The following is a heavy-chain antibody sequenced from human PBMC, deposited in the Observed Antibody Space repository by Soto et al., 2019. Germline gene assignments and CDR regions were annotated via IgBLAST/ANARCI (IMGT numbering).Heavy chain of an antibody. Sequence: PSETLSLTCTVSGGSISSYYWRWIRQPPGKGLEWIGYIYYSGSTNYNPSLKRRVTISVDTSKNQFSLKLSSVTAADTAVYYCARDSPAARGDWLDPWGQGTLVTVSS. CDR3: ARDSPAARGDWLDP. J-gene: IGHJ5*02. CDR2: IYYSGST. V-gene: IGHV4-59*12. D-gene: IGHD2-2*01. CDR1: GGSISSYY.